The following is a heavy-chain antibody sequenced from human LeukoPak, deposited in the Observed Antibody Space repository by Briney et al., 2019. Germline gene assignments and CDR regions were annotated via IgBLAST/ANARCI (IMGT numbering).Heavy chain of an antibody. Sequence: PGGSLRLSCAASGFTFSSYEMNWVRQAPGKGLEWVSYISSSGSTIYYADSVKGRFTISRDNAKNSLHLQMNSLRAEDTAVYYCARESLGGSWARGAFDIWGQGTMVTVFS. CDR2: ISSSGSTI. J-gene: IGHJ3*02. CDR1: GFTFSSYE. V-gene: IGHV3-48*03. D-gene: IGHD6-13*01. CDR3: ARESLGGSWARGAFDI.